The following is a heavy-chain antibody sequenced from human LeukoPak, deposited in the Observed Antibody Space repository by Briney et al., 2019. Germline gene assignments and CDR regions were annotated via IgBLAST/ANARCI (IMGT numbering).Heavy chain of an antibody. CDR1: GASINAYY. CDR3: AQQVVGTSNSFDV. J-gene: IGHJ3*01. D-gene: IGHD6-13*01. Sequence: SETLSLICNVSGASINAYYWTWIRQSPEKGLEWIASMSYSGRTDSNPSLKRRVSMSVGPSKSQFSLRLTSVTAADTAIYYCAQQVVGTSNSFDVWGQGTGVAVSS. CDR2: MSYSGRT. V-gene: IGHV4-59*01.